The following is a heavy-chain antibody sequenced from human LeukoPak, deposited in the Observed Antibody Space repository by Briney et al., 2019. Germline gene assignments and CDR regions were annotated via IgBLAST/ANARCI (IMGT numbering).Heavy chain of an antibody. CDR2: ISYDGNKK. J-gene: IGHJ4*02. Sequence: GRSLRLSCAASGFPLTYYGMHWVRQAPGKGLEWVALISYDGNKKYYADSVKGRFTISRDNSENTHYLQMSSLRVEDTAIYYCAKDSGEMATNWDFDYWGQGTLVTVSS. V-gene: IGHV3-30*18. CDR3: AKDSGEMATNWDFDY. CDR1: GFPLTYYG. D-gene: IGHD5-24*01.